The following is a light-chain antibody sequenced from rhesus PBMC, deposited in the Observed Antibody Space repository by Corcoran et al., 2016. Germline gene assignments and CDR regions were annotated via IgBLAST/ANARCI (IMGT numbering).Light chain of an antibody. J-gene: IGKJ3*01. V-gene: IGKV1-22*01. CDR2: SAS. Sequence: DIQLTQSPSSLSASVGDSVTITCRASQSIISWLAWYQQKTGNAPRLLIYSASNLQSGVPSRFSGSGVGTDFTLTIGSLQSEYFATYYCQQYSSSLFTFGPGTKLGIK. CDR3: QQYSSSLFT. CDR1: QSIISW.